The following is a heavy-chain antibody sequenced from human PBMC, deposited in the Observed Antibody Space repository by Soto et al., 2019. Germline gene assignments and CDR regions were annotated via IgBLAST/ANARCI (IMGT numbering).Heavy chain of an antibody. J-gene: IGHJ4*02. CDR3: AREAGYGDLYYLDY. CDR1: AGSISSGGYY. Sequence: SETLSLTCTVSAGSISSGGYYWTWIRQHPGKGLEWIGYIYYSGTTYYNPSLKSRVTISVDTSKNPFSLKLSSVTAADTAVYYCAREAGYGDLYYLDYWGQGTLVTVSS. V-gene: IGHV4-31*03. CDR2: IYYSGTT. D-gene: IGHD4-17*01.